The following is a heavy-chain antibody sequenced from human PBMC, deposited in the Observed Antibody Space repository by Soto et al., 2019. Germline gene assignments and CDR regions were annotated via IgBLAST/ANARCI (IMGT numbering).Heavy chain of an antibody. CDR3: ARGVKGGIWLGELRSEFGDY. Sequence: GGSLRLSCAASGFTFSSYWMSWVRQAPGKGLEWVANIKQDGSEKYYVDSVKGRFTISRDNAKNSLYLQMNSLRAEDTAVYYCARGVKGGIWLGELRSEFGDYWGQGNLVTVSS. CDR2: IKQDGSEK. D-gene: IGHD3-10*01. CDR1: GFTFSSYW. J-gene: IGHJ4*02. V-gene: IGHV3-7*03.